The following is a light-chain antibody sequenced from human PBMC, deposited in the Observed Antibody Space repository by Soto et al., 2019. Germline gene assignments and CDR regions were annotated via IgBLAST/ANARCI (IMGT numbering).Light chain of an antibody. Sequence: QSVLTQPPSLSGAPGQRVTISCTGSISNIGARYDVHWYQQLPGTAPKLLTYANINRPSGVPDRFSGSKSDTSASLAITGLQAEDEADYYCQSYDSSLSGYVFGTGTKVTVL. CDR1: ISNIGARYD. CDR2: ANI. J-gene: IGLJ1*01. CDR3: QSYDSSLSGYV. V-gene: IGLV1-40*01.